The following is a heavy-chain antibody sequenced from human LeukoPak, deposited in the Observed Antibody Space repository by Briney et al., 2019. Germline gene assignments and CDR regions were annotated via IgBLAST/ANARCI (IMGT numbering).Heavy chain of an antibody. CDR1: GFTFSSYG. CDR3: AKGLTRYCSGGSCYFDY. J-gene: IGHJ4*02. CDR2: IRYDGSNK. V-gene: IGHV3-30*02. Sequence: GGSLRLSCAASGFTFSSYGMHWVRQAPGKGLEWVAFIRYDGSNKYYADSVKGRFTISRDNSKNTLYLQMNSLRAEDTAVYYCAKGLTRYCSGGSCYFDYWGQGTLVTVSS. D-gene: IGHD2-15*01.